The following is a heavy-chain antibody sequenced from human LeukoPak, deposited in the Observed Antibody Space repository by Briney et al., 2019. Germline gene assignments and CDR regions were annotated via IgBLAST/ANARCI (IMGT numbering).Heavy chain of an antibody. D-gene: IGHD3-22*01. CDR3: AKVIGATYYYDSSGYYPYYFDY. CDR1: GFTFSSYW. Sequence: GGSLRLSCAASGFTFSSYWMHWVRQAPGKGLEWVSAISGSGGSTYYADSVKGRFTISRDNSKNTLYLQMNSLRAEDTAVYYCAKVIGATYYYDSSGYYPYYFDYWGQGTLVTVSS. J-gene: IGHJ4*02. CDR2: ISGSGGST. V-gene: IGHV3-23*01.